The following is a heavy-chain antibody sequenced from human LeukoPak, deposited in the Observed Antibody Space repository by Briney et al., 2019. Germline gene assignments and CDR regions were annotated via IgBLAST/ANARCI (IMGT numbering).Heavy chain of an antibody. CDR1: GLTFSSYA. CDR2: ISYDGSNK. CDR3: ARERNYYDSSGYYSSLDY. D-gene: IGHD3-22*01. J-gene: IGHJ4*02. Sequence: GGSLRLSCAASGLTFSSYAMHWVRQAPGKGLEWVAVISYDGSNKYYADSVKGRLTISRDNSKNTLYLQMNSLRAEDTAVYYCARERNYYDSSGYYSSLDYWGQGTLVTVSS. V-gene: IGHV3-30-3*01.